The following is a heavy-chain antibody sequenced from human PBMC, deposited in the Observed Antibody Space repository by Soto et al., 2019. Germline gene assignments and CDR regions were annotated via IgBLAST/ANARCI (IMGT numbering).Heavy chain of an antibody. CDR2: IYSSGST. D-gene: IGHD5-18*01. J-gene: IGHJ4*02. V-gene: IGHV4-61*01. Sequence: SETLSLTCTVSGDSVSSDNYYWTWIRQPPGKGLEWIGYIYSSGSTNFNPSLKSRVTISVDTSRNQFSLKLTSVTAADTAVYYCARDIRGYSRAFDYWGQGTLVTVSS. CDR1: GDSVSSDNYY. CDR3: ARDIRGYSRAFDY.